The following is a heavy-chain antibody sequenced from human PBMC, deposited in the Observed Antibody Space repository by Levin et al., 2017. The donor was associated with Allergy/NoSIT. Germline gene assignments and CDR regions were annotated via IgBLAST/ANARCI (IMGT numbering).Heavy chain of an antibody. J-gene: IGHJ6*03. CDR1: GFTFSSYA. CDR3: ARDGYSSSWYFDYYYYYMDV. D-gene: IGHD6-13*01. V-gene: IGHV3-30-3*01. CDR2: ISYDGSNK. Sequence: GGSLRLSCAASGFTFSSYAMHWVRQAPGKGLEWVAVISYDGSNKYYADSVKGRFTISRDNSKNTLYLQMNSLRAEDTAVYYCARDGYSSSWYFDYYYYYMDVWGKGTTVTVSS.